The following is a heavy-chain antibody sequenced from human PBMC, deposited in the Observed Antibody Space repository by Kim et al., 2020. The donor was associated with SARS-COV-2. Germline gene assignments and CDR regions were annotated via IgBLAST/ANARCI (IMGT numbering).Heavy chain of an antibody. Sequence: GGSLRLSCAASGFTFSSYSTNWVRQAPGKGLEWVSYISSSSSTIYYADSVKGRFTISRDNAKNSLYLQMNSLRDEDTAVYYCARETYDYIWGSYRYLFDYWGQGPLVTVSS. CDR1: GFTFSSYS. CDR2: ISSSSSTI. V-gene: IGHV3-48*02. D-gene: IGHD3-16*02. CDR3: ARETYDYIWGSYRYLFDY. J-gene: IGHJ4*02.